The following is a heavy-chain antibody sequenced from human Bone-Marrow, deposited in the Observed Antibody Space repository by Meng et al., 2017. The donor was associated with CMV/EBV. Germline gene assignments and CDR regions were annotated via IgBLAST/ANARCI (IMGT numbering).Heavy chain of an antibody. CDR1: GFTFSSYA. J-gene: IGHJ4*02. CDR2: ISYDGSNK. Sequence: GESLKISCAASGFTFSSYAMHWVRQAPGKGLEWVAVISYDGSNKYYADSVKGRFAISRDNSKNTLYLQMNSLRAEDTAVYYCARAVAGDIDYWGQGTLVTVAS. V-gene: IGHV3-30*09. CDR3: ARAVAGDIDY. D-gene: IGHD6-19*01.